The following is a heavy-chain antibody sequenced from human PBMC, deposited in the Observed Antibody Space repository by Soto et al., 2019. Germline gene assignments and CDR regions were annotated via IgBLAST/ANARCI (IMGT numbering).Heavy chain of an antibody. V-gene: IGHV4-59*01. CDR1: GGSISSYY. Sequence: SETLSLTCTVSGGSISSYYWSWIRQPPGKGLEWIGYIYYSGSTNYNPSLKSRGTISVDTSKNQFYLKLSSVTAADTAVYYCARGNNYYFDYWGQGTLVTVSS. CDR2: IYYSGST. CDR3: ARGNNYYFDY. J-gene: IGHJ4*02.